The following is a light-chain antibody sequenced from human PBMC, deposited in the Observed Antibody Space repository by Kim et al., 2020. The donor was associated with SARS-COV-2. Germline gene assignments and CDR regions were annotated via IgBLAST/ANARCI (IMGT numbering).Light chain of an antibody. J-gene: IGKJ5*01. CDR2: GAS. V-gene: IGKV1-17*01. Sequence: ASVGDRVTLTCRASQDISNYLGWYPPNPGRAPKLLIYGASSLQSGVPSRFSGSGSVTEFTLTISSVQPEDFATYFCLQHSTYPITFGQGTRLEIK. CDR1: QDISNY. CDR3: LQHSTYPIT.